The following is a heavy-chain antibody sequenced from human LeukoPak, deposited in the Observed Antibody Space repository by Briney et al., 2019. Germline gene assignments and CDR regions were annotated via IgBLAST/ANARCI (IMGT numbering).Heavy chain of an antibody. CDR3: ARTVRGYRNAFDI. D-gene: IGHD3-16*02. Sequence: SGTLSLTCAVSGGSINRSNWWGWVRQSPGKGLEWIGEIYHSESTNYNPSLKSRVTISVDKSKNQFSLKLSSVTAADTAVYYCARTVRGYRNAFDIWGQGTMVTVS. V-gene: IGHV4-4*02. CDR2: IYHSEST. J-gene: IGHJ3*02. CDR1: GGSINRSNW.